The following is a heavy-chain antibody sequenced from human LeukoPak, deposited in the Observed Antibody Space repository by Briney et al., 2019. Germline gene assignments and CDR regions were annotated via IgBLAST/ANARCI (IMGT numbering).Heavy chain of an antibody. CDR1: GFTFTSYS. Sequence: PGGSLRLSCAASGFTFTSYSMSWVRQAPGKGLEWVLSIIVSGGSTYYADSVKGRFTISSDNSKNTLYLQMNSLRAEDTAVYYCAHVSSSWPDYWGQGTLVTVSS. J-gene: IGHJ4*02. CDR3: AHVSSSWPDY. D-gene: IGHD6-13*01. CDR2: IIVSGGST. V-gene: IGHV3-23*01.